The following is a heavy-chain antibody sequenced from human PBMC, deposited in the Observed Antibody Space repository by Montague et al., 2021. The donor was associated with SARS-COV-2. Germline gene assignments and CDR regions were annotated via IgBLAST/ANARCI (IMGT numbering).Heavy chain of an antibody. CDR1: GGSFSGYY. Sequence: SETLSLTCAVYGGSFSGYYWTWIRQAPGKGLEWIGEITHRGSTTYNPSLESRVTISIDTSKKQFSLKLRSGTAADTAVYYCARWISRLRGVDEWGQGTLVTVSS. D-gene: IGHD3-10*01. CDR3: ARWISRLRGVDE. J-gene: IGHJ4*02. CDR2: ITHRGST. V-gene: IGHV4-34*01.